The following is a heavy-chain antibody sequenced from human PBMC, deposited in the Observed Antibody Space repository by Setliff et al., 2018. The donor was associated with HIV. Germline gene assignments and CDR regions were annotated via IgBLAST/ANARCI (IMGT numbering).Heavy chain of an antibody. Sequence: YRSWLRQPAGKGLEWIGRIYSNGNTDYNPSLKSRVTISEDTSKNQFSLKVNSVTAAGTAMYFCARESPDGLDYWGQGTLVTVSS. D-gene: IGHD2-8*01. V-gene: IGHV4-61*02. J-gene: IGHJ4*02. CDR3: ARESPDGLDY. CDR2: IYSNGNT. CDR1: Y.